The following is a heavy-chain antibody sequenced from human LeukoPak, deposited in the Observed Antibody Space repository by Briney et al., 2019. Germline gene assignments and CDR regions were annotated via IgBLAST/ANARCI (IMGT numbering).Heavy chain of an antibody. J-gene: IGHJ4*02. CDR2: ISGSGSST. V-gene: IGHV3-23*01. CDR1: GFSFSTYA. Sequence: GGSLRLSCAASGFSFSTYAMSWVRQAPGKGPEWVSAISGSGSSTYYADSVKGRFTISRDNSMNTLYLQMNSLRAEDTAIYYCATDPPTPDYWGQGTLVTVSS. CDR3: ATDPPTPDY.